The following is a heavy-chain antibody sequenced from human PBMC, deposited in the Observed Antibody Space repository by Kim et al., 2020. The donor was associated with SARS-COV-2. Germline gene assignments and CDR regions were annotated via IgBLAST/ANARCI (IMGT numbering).Heavy chain of an antibody. V-gene: IGHV1-8*01. CDR1: GYTLTSYD. CDR2: MNPNSGNT. CDR3: ARGDRGYYYYGMDV. Sequence: ASVKVSCKASGYTLTSYDINWVRQATGQGLEWMGWMNPNSGNTGYAQKFQGRVTMTRNTSISTAYMELSSLRSEDTAVYYCARGDRGYYYYGMDVWGQGTTVTVSS. J-gene: IGHJ6*02. D-gene: IGHD3-10*01.